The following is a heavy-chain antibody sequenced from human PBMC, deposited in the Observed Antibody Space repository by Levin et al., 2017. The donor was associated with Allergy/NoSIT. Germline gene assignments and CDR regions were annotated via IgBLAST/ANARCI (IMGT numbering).Heavy chain of an antibody. D-gene: IGHD6-13*01. J-gene: IGHJ6*02. V-gene: IGHV3-23*01. Sequence: GGSLRLSCAASGFTFSSYAMTWVRQAPGKGLEYVSTISDSGASTYYADSVKGRFTISRDNSKNTLYLQMNSLRPADTAIYYCATVLGGSSWSPRYYGMDVWGQGTTVAVSS. CDR1: GFTFSSYA. CDR3: ATVLGGSSWSPRYYGMDV. CDR2: ISDSGAST.